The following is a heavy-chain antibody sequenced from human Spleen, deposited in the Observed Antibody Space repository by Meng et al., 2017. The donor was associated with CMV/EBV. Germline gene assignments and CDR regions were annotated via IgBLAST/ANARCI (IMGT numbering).Heavy chain of an antibody. J-gene: IGHJ1*01. CDR1: GYTFTGYY. V-gene: IGHV1-2*02. Sequence: ASVKVSCKASGYTFTGYYMHWVRQAPGQGLEWMGWINPSSGGTNYAQKFQGRVTMTRDTSISTAYMELSRLRSDDTAVYYCARMVRGTYGHFQYWGQGTLVTVSS. CDR2: INPSSGGT. D-gene: IGHD6-13*01. CDR3: ARMVRGTYGHFQY.